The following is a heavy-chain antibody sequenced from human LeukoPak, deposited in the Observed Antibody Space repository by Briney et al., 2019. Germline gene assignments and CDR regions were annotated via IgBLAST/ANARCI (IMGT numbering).Heavy chain of an antibody. D-gene: IGHD2-2*01. V-gene: IGHV4-31*03. CDR1: GGSISSGGYY. CDR3: ARLTQGWVCSSTGCSSDV. J-gene: IGHJ6*02. CDR2: IYYSGST. Sequence: NPSQTLSLTCTVSGGSISSGGYYWSWLRQHPGKGLEWIGYIYYSGSTYYNPSLKSRVTISVDTSKNQFSLKLSSVTAADTAVYYCARLTQGWVCSSTGCSSDVWGQGTTVTVSS.